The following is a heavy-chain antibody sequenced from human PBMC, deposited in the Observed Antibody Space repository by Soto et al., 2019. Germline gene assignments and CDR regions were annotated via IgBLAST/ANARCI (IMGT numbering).Heavy chain of an antibody. D-gene: IGHD4-17*01. CDR2: ISSSSSYI. J-gene: IGHJ6*03. V-gene: IGHV3-21*01. CDR1: GFTLSSYS. Sequence: GGSLRLSCAASGFTLSSYSMNWARQAPGKGLEWVSSISSSSSYIYYADSVKGRFTISRDNAKNSLYLQMNSLRAEDTAVYYCAVLHDYGDAHYYYYMDVWGKGTTVTVSS. CDR3: AVLHDYGDAHYYYYMDV.